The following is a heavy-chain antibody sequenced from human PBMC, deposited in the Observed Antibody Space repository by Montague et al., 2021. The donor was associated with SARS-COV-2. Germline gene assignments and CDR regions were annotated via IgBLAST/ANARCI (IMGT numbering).Heavy chain of an antibody. J-gene: IGHJ6*02. Sequence: SETLSLTCSVSGGSLSSFYWSWIRQPPGKELEYIGYIHYSGSTNFSPSLNSRVSISLDTSKNQFSLNLRSVTTADTAVYYCARVRYYGSGTSLGMDVWGQGTTVTVSS. CDR1: GGSLSSFY. V-gene: IGHV4-59*01. CDR2: IHYSGST. D-gene: IGHD3-10*01. CDR3: ARVRYYGSGTSLGMDV.